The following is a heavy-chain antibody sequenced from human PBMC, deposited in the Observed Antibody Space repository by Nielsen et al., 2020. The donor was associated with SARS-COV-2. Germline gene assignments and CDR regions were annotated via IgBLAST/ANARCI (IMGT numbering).Heavy chain of an antibody. CDR2: ISSSGYYI. J-gene: IGHJ4*02. V-gene: IGHV3-21*01. CDR3: ASGAYFAS. Sequence: GESLKISCAASGFTFSSYTMNWVRQAPGKGLEWVSSISSSGYYIYYADSVKGRFTISRDNAKNSLYLQMNSLRAEDTAVYYCASGAYFASWGQGTLVTVSS. D-gene: IGHD1-26*01. CDR1: GFTFSSYT.